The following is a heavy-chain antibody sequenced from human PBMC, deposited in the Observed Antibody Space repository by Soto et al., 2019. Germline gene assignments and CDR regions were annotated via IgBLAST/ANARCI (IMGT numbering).Heavy chain of an antibody. Sequence: ASLKVSCKSSGYTFTSYGITCVRQAPGQGLEWMGWSIDYNPSLKSRVTMSTDTSKNQFSLTLSSVTAGDTAVYYCARRYCDGGSCYFGFDYWGQGTLVTVSS. CDR1: GYTFTSYG. CDR3: ARRYCDGGSCYFGFDY. V-gene: IGHV1-18*01. J-gene: IGHJ4*02. CDR2: SIDYN. D-gene: IGHD2-15*01.